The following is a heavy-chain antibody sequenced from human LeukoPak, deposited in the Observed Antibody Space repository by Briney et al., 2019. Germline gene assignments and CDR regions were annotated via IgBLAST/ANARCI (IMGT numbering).Heavy chain of an antibody. J-gene: IGHJ6*03. D-gene: IGHD6-13*01. CDR2: IYYTGST. CDR1: GGSISSYY. Sequence: PSETLSLTCTVSGGSISSYYWSWIRQPPGKGQEWIGYIYYTGSTNYNPSLKSRVAISVDTSKNQFSLNLSSVTAADTAVYYCARMRQQPYYYYHYMDVWGKGTTVTVSS. CDR3: ARMRQQPYYYYHYMDV. V-gene: IGHV4-59*01.